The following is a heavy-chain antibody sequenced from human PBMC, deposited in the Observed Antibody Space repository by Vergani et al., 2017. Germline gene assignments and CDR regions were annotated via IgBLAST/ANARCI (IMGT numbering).Heavy chain of an antibody. J-gene: IGHJ6*02. D-gene: IGHD3-22*01. V-gene: IGHV1-69*01. Sequence: QVQLVQSGAEVKKPGSSVKVSCKASGGTFSSYAISWVRQAPGQGLEWMGGVIPIFGTANYAQKFQGRVTITADESTSTAYMGLSSLRSEDTAVYYCAVAYYYYISGYSITPYYYYGMDVWGQGTTVTVSS. CDR2: VIPIFGTA. CDR1: GGTFSSYA. CDR3: AVAYYYYISGYSITPYYYYGMDV.